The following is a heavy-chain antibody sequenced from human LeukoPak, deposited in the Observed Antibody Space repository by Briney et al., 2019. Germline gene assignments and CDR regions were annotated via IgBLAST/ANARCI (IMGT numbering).Heavy chain of an antibody. J-gene: IGHJ6*02. Sequence: ASVMVSCKASGGTISSYAICWVRQAPGQWLEWMGGIIPIFGTANYAQKFQGRVTITADESTSTAYMELSSLRSEDTAVYYCANQVWYVTTDAKAYGMDVWGQGTTVTVSS. CDR1: GGTISSYA. CDR3: ANQVWYVTTDAKAYGMDV. CDR2: IIPIFGTA. D-gene: IGHD4-17*01. V-gene: IGHV1-69*13.